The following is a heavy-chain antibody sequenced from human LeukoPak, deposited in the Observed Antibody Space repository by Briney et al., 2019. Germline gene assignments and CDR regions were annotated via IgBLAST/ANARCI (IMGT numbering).Heavy chain of an antibody. CDR1: GCSISSGHY. D-gene: IGHD2-2*01. V-gene: IGHV4-38-2*01. CDR2: MYKSGST. CDR3: ARHVYGRHQLQAYHFDY. Sequence: SETLSLTCDVSGCSISSGHYWGWIRQSPGKGLEWIASMYKSGSTYFKSSLKSRVTISLDTPKNQFSLTLNSVTAADTAVYYCARHVYGRHQLQAYHFDYWGQGILVTVSS. J-gene: IGHJ4*02.